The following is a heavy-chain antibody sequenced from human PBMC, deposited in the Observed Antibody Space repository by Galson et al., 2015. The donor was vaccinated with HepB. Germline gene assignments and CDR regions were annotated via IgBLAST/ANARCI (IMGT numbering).Heavy chain of an antibody. CDR1: GYTLTELS. CDR2: FDPEDGET. Sequence: SVKVSCKVSGYTLTELSMHWVRQAPGKGLEWMGGFDPEDGETIYAQKFQGRVTMTEDTSTDTAYMELSSLRSEDTAVYYCATRGANWNYGYYYGMDVWGQGTTVTVSS. V-gene: IGHV1-24*01. J-gene: IGHJ6*02. CDR3: ATRGANWNYGYYYGMDV. D-gene: IGHD1-7*01.